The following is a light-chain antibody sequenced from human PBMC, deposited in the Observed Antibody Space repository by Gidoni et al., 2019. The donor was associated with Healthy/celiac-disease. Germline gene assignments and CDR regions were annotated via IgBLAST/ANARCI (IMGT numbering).Light chain of an antibody. CDR3: QQSYSTLFT. V-gene: IGKV1-39*01. CDR2: AAS. J-gene: IGKJ3*01. Sequence: DIQMTQSPSSLSASAGDRVTITCRASQSISSYLNWYQQKPGKAPKLLIYAASSLQSGVPSRFSGSGSGTDFTLPISSLQPEDFATYYCQQSYSTLFTFGPGTKVDIK. CDR1: QSISSY.